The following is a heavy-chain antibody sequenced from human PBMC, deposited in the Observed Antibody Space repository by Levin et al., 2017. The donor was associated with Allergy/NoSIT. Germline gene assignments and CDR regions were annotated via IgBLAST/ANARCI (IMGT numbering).Heavy chain of an antibody. Sequence: GGSLRLSCAAFGFTFSSYSMNWVRQAPGKGLEWVSSISSSSSYIYYADSVKGRFTISRDNAKNSLYLQMNSLRAEDTAVYYCARDWEGRGAYYYGMDVWGQGTTVTVSS. CDR2: ISSSSSYI. CDR1: GFTFSSYS. V-gene: IGHV3-21*01. D-gene: IGHD1-26*01. J-gene: IGHJ6*02. CDR3: ARDWEGRGAYYYGMDV.